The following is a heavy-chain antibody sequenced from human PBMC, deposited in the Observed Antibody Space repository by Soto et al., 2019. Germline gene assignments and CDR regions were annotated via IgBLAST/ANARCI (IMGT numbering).Heavy chain of an antibody. CDR3: ATYCSSSGWYRAFDI. J-gene: IGHJ3*02. D-gene: IGHD6-19*01. V-gene: IGHV1-24*01. CDR2: FDPEDGET. Sequence: ASVKVSCKVSGYTLTELSMHWVRQAPGKGLEWMGGFDPEDGETIYAQKFQGRVTMTEDTSTDTAYMELSSLRSEDTAVYYCATYCSSSGWYRAFDIWCQETILTVSS. CDR1: GYTLTELS.